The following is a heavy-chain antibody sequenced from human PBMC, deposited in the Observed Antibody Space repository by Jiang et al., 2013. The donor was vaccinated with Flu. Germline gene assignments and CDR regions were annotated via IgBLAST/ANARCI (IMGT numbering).Heavy chain of an antibody. CDR3: AREPWVVETFYYFDY. CDR2: IWYDGSNK. CDR1: GFTFSSYG. J-gene: IGHJ4*02. Sequence: VQLLESGGGVVQPGRSLRLSCAASGFTFSSYGMHWVRQAPGKGLEWVAVIWYDGSNKYYADSVKGRFTISRDNSKNTLYLQMNSLRAEDTAVYYCAREPWVVETFYYFDYWGQGTLVTVSS. D-gene: IGHD2-15*01. V-gene: IGHV3-33*01.